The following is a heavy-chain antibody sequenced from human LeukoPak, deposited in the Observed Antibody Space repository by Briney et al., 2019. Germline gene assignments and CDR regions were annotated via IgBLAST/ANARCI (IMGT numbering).Heavy chain of an antibody. CDR2: IYYSGST. D-gene: IGHD5-18*01. CDR3: ARRLYNYGFDY. CDR1: GGSISSYY. V-gene: IGHV4-59*08. Sequence: PSETLSLTCTVSGGSISSYYWSWIRQPPGKGLEWIGYIYYSGSTNYNPSLKSRVTISVDTSKNQFSLKLSSVTAADTAVYYCARRLYNYGFDYWGQGTLVTVSS. J-gene: IGHJ4*02.